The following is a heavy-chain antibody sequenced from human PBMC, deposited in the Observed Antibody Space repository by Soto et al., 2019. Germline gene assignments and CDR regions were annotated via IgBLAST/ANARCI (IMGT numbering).Heavy chain of an antibody. J-gene: IGHJ1*01. CDR2: FDPEDGET. CDR1: GYTINELS. D-gene: IGHD6-19*01. Sequence: ASVKVSCKVSGYTINELSMHWVRQAPGKGLEWMGGFDPEDGETIYAQKFQGRVTMTEDTSTDTAYMELSSLRSEDTAVYYCATDFGGWISAEYFQHWGQGTLVTVSS. CDR3: ATDFGGWISAEYFQH. V-gene: IGHV1-24*01.